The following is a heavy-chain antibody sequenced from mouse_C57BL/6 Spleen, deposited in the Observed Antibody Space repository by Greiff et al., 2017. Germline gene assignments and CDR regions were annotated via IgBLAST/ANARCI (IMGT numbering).Heavy chain of an antibody. CDR3: ARDGNYVRMDY. D-gene: IGHD2-1*01. V-gene: IGHV1-55*01. CDR2: IYPGSGST. CDR1: GYTFTSYW. J-gene: IGHJ4*01. Sequence: VQLQQPGAELVKPGASVKMSCKASGYTFTSYWITWVKQRPGTGLEWIGDIYPGSGSTNYNEKFKSKATLTVDTSSSTAYMQLSSRTSEDSTFYYCARDGNYVRMDYWGQGTSVTVSS.